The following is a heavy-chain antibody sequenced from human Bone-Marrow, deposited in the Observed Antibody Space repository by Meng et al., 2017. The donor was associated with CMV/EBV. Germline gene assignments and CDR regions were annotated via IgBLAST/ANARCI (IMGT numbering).Heavy chain of an antibody. J-gene: IGHJ4*02. CDR1: GYTFTSYG. CDR3: ARERDHYYDSSDFDY. CDR2: ISAYNGNT. Sequence: ASVKVSCKASGYTFTSYGISWVRQAPGQGLEWMGWISAYNGNTNYAQKLQGRVTMTTDTSTSTAYMELRSLRSDDTAVYYCARERDHYYDSSDFDYWGQGNLVTVSS. V-gene: IGHV1-18*01. D-gene: IGHD3-22*01.